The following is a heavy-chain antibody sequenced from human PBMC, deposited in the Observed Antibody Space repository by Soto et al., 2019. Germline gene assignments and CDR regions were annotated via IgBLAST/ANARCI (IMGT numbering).Heavy chain of an antibody. V-gene: IGHV1-46*01. D-gene: IGHD1-26*01. CDR2: INPSGGST. CDR3: ARDRVGARGENAFDI. CDR1: GYTFTSYY. Sequence: GASVKVSCKASGYTFTSYYMHWVRQAPGQGLEWMGIINPSGGSTSYAQKFQGRVTMTRDTSTSTVYMELSSLRSEDTAVYYCARDRVGARGENAFDIWGQGTMVTVSS. J-gene: IGHJ3*02.